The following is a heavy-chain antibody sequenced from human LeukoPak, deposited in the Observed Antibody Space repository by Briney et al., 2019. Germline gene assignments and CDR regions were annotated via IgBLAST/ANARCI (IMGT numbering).Heavy chain of an antibody. D-gene: IGHD3-10*01. CDR2: IIPIFGTA. V-gene: IGHV1-69*13. CDR3: ARDRTVLLPYNWFDP. J-gene: IGHJ5*02. CDR1: GGTFSSYA. Sequence: SVKVSCKASGGTFSSYAISWVRQAPGQGLEWMGGIIPIFGTANYAQKFQGRVTITADESTSTAYMELSSLRSEDTAVYYCARDRTVLLPYNWFDPWGQGTLVTVSS.